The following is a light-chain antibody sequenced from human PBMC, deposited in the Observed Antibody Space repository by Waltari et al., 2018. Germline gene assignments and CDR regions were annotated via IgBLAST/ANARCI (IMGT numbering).Light chain of an antibody. CDR2: GAS. V-gene: IGKV3-20*01. J-gene: IGKJ1*01. CDR1: QSVSRA. Sequence: RARQSVSRALAWYQQKPGQAPRLLLVGASNRATGNPDRFSGSGSETDFSLTISSLGPEDFAVYDCQHYVRLPAAFGRGSKVEIK. CDR3: QHYVRLPAA.